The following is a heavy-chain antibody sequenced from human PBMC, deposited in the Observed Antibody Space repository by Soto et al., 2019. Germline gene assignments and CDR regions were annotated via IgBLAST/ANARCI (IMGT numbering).Heavy chain of an antibody. Sequence: PSETLSLTCTVSGGSISSSGYYWGRIRQPPGKGLEWIGSMHYSGSTYYNPSLKSRVTISLDTSNNQFSLTLNSVTASDTAVYYCARRGSGWFFDYWGQGTLVTVSS. D-gene: IGHD6-19*01. V-gene: IGHV4-39*01. CDR3: ARRGSGWFFDY. CDR1: GGSISSSGYY. CDR2: MHYSGST. J-gene: IGHJ4*02.